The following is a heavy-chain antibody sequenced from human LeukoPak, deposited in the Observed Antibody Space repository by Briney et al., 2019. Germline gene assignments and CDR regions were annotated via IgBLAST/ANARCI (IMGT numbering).Heavy chain of an antibody. V-gene: IGHV1-69*04. CDR2: IIPILGIA. CDR1: GGTFSSYA. CDR3: ARDPVEYSSSSGWFDP. Sequence: EASVKASCKASGGTFSSYAISWVRQAPGQGLEWMGRIIPILGIANYAQKFQGRVTITADKSTSTAYMELSSLRSEDTAVYYCARDPVEYSSSSGWFDPWGQGTLVTVSS. D-gene: IGHD6-6*01. J-gene: IGHJ5*02.